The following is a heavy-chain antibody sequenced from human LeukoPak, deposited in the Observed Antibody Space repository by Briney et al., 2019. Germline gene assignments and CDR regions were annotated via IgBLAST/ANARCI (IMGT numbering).Heavy chain of an antibody. V-gene: IGHV3-7*01. D-gene: IGHD3-3*01. CDR1: GFAFSSYS. Sequence: GGSLRLSCAASGFAFSSYSMNWVRQAPGKGLEWVASIKHDGSEKYYVDSVRGRFTISRDNTMNSLYLQMSSLRAEDTAVYYCATDRGWRTSGYYLYYFEYWGQGTLVTYSS. CDR2: IKHDGSEK. J-gene: IGHJ4*02. CDR3: ATDRGWRTSGYYLYYFEY.